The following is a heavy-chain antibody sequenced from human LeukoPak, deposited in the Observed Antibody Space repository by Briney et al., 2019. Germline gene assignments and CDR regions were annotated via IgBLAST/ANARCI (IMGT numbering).Heavy chain of an antibody. CDR1: GYTFTSYA. D-gene: IGHD3-16*01. V-gene: IGHV1-3*01. CDR3: VPRGDGGFDY. Sequence: ASVEVSCKASGYTFTSYAMHWVRQAPGQRLEWMGWINAGNGDTKYSQKFQGRVTITRDTSASTAYMELSSLRSDDTAVYYCVPRGDGGFDYWGQGTLVTVSS. CDR2: INAGNGDT. J-gene: IGHJ4*02.